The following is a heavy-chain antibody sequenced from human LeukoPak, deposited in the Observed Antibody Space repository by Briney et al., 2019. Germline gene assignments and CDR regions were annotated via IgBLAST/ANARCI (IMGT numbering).Heavy chain of an antibody. CDR3: AKDERSAMTNYAFDI. CDR1: GFTFSSYS. J-gene: IGHJ3*02. V-gene: IGHV3-30*18. CDR2: ISYDGSNK. Sequence: PGGSLRLSCAASGFTFSSYSMNWVRQAPGKGLEWVAVISYDGSNKYYADSVKGRFTISRDNSKNTLYLQMNSLRAEDTAVYYCAKDERSAMTNYAFDIWGQGTMVTVSS. D-gene: IGHD2-2*01.